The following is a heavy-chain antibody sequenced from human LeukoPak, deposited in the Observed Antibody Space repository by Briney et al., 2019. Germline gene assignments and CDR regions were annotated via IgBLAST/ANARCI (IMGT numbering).Heavy chain of an antibody. CDR2: INHSGST. V-gene: IGHV4-34*01. J-gene: IGHJ4*02. CDR3: ARGLWFGRIRFDY. Sequence: SETPSLTCAVYGGSFSGYYWSWIRQPPGKGLEWIGEINHSGSTNYNPSLKSRVTISVDTSKNQFSLKLSSVTAADTAVYYCARGLWFGRIRFDYWGQGTLVTVSS. D-gene: IGHD3-10*01. CDR1: GGSFSGYY.